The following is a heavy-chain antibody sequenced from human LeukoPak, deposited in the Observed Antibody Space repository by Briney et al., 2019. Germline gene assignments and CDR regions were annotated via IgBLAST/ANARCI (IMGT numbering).Heavy chain of an antibody. D-gene: IGHD5-18*01. V-gene: IGHV1-58*02. CDR1: GYTFTSYD. Sequence: ASVKVSCKASGYTFTSYDINWVRQARGQRLEWIGWIVVGSGNTNYAQKFQERVTITRDMSTSTAYMELSSLRSEDTAVYYCAAAQRGYSPQNYYYYMDVWGKGTTVTVSS. CDR2: IVVGSGNT. J-gene: IGHJ6*03. CDR3: AAAQRGYSPQNYYYYMDV.